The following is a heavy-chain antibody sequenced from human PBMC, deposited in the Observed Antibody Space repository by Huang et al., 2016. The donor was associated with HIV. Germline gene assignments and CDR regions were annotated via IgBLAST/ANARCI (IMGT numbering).Heavy chain of an antibody. CDR3: ARGSLEYSVSSSLDY. J-gene: IGHJ4*02. D-gene: IGHD4-4*01. CDR1: GGPFRSYS. V-gene: IGHV1-69*13. CDR2: RRPVLDSQ. Sequence: QVQLLQSGAEVKKPGSSVKVSCKASGGPFRSYSIAWVRQAPGQGLWWKASRRPVLDSQNYAQKVQGRVRVTADESTSTVYMEWRDLRPDDTAVYFCARGSLEYSVSSSLDYWGQGTHVTVSS.